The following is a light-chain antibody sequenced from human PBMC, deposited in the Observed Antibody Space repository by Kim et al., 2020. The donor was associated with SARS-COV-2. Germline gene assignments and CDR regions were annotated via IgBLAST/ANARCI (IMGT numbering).Light chain of an antibody. Sequence: DIQMTQSPSSLSASVGDRVTITCRASQSIAGYLNWYQQKPRKAPKLLIYAASSLQSGVPSRFSGSESGTDFTLTISSLQPEDFATYYCQQCYTASLTFGGGTKVDIK. CDR3: QQCYTASLT. CDR1: QSIAGY. CDR2: AAS. J-gene: IGKJ4*01. V-gene: IGKV1-39*01.